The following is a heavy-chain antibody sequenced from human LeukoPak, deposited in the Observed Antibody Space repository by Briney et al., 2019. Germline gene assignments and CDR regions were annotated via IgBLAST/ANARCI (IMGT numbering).Heavy chain of an antibody. J-gene: IGHJ4*02. CDR2: INPNSGGT. D-gene: IGHD3-3*01. CDR3: ARDYDTIFGVLIPFDY. CDR1: VYSFTGYY. Sequence: ASLKVSCKASVYSFTGYYLHWVRQAPGQGLEWMGWINPNSGGTNNVQKFQGRVSMTRDTSINTAYVELNRLRPDDTAVYFCARDYDTIFGVLIPFDYWGQGTLVTVAS. V-gene: IGHV1-2*02.